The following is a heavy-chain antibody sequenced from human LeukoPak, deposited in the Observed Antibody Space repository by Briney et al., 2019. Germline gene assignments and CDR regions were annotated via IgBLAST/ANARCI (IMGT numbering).Heavy chain of an antibody. V-gene: IGHV4-4*07. CDR3: AREGGGSSTLFDY. Sequence: SETLSLTCTVSGGSISSYYWSWIRQPAGKGLEWIGRIYSGGSTNYNPSLKSRVTMSVDTSKNQFFLKLTSVTAADTAVYYCAREGGGSSTLFDYWGQGTLVTVSS. CDR1: GGSISSYY. J-gene: IGHJ4*02. CDR2: IYSGGST. D-gene: IGHD6-13*01.